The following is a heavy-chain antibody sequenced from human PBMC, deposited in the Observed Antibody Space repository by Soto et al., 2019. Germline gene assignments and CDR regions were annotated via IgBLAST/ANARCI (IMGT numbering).Heavy chain of an antibody. CDR2: TSSSTTTI. Sequence: GGSLRLSCAASGFTFSSYSMNWVRQAPGKGLEWVSYTSSSTTTIYYADSVKGRFTISRDNAKNSLYLQMNSLRAEDTAVYYCARDRALEVAGTPIPRIFDYWGQGTLVTVSS. CDR1: GFTFSSYS. CDR3: ARDRALEVAGTPIPRIFDY. D-gene: IGHD6-19*01. V-gene: IGHV3-48*01. J-gene: IGHJ4*02.